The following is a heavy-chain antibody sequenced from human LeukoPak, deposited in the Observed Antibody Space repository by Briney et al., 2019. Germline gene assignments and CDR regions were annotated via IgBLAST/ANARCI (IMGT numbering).Heavy chain of an antibody. Sequence: GGSLRLSCAASGFIFSNNAMSWVRQAPGKGLERVSTISGGDTDTSYADSVKGRFTISRDHSKNTLYLQMNSLSADDTAMYYCARAPAVRGVYCMDVWGKGTTVTVSS. CDR2: ISGGDTDT. J-gene: IGHJ6*03. CDR1: GFIFSNNA. V-gene: IGHV3-23*01. D-gene: IGHD3-10*01. CDR3: ARAPAVRGVYCMDV.